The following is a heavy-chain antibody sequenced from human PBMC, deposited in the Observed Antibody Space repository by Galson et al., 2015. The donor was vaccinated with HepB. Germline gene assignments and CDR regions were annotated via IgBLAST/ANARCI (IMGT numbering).Heavy chain of an antibody. CDR2: ISSSSSTI. D-gene: IGHD1-14*01. Sequence: SLRLSCAASGFTFSSYSMNWVRQAPGKGLEWVSYISSSSSTIYYADSVKGRFTISRDNAKNSLYLQMNSLRAEDTAVYYCARRTPGSSFDYWGQGTLVTVSS. V-gene: IGHV3-48*04. J-gene: IGHJ4*02. CDR1: GFTFSSYS. CDR3: ARRTPGSSFDY.